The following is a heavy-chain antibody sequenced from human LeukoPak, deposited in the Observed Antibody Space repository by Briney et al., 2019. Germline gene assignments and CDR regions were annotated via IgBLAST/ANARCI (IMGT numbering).Heavy chain of an antibody. CDR1: GGSFSGYY. CDR3: ARGPLWFGEFQLRFDY. J-gene: IGHJ4*02. CDR2: INHSGST. D-gene: IGHD3-10*01. Sequence: TSETLSLTCAVYGGSFSGYYWSWIRQPPGKGLEWIGEINHSGSTNYNPSLKSRVTISVDTSKNQISLELSSVTAADTAVYYCARGPLWFGEFQLRFDYWGQGTLVTVSS. V-gene: IGHV4-34*01.